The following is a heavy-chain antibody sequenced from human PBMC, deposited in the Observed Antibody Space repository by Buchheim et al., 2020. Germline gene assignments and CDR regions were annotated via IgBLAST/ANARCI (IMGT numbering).Heavy chain of an antibody. CDR3: AKDQGKIVVVSNFDY. Sequence: QVQLVESGGGVVQPGRSLRLSCAASGFTFSSYGMHWVRQAPGKGLEWVAVISYDGSNKYYADSVKGRFTISRDNSKNTLYLQMNSLRAEDTAVYYCAKDQGKIVVVSNFDYWGQGTL. CDR1: GFTFSSYG. J-gene: IGHJ4*02. V-gene: IGHV3-30*18. CDR2: ISYDGSNK. D-gene: IGHD3-22*01.